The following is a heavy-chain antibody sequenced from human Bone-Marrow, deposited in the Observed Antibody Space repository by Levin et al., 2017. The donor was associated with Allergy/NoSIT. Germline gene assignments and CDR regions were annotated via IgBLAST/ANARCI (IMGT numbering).Heavy chain of an antibody. J-gene: IGHJ5*02. CDR2: IKSDGSAS. CDR3: AKGRPGGASGWFDP. CDR1: GFTFSSYA. Sequence: PGGSLRLSCSASGFTFSSYAMSWVRQAPGKGLEWVSSIKSDGSASYYADFVRGRFTISRDNSRNTVYLQLKSPTVEDTAVYYCAKGRPGGASGWFDPWGLGTLVTVSS. V-gene: IGHV3-23*01. D-gene: IGHD1-26*01.